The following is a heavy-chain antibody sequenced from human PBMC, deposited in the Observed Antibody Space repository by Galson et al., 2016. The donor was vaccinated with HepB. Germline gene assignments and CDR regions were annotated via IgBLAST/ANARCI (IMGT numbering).Heavy chain of an antibody. D-gene: IGHD3-3*01. V-gene: IGHV4-39*01. J-gene: IGHJ5*02. CDR1: GVSIISSGSY. Sequence: LSLTCTVSGVSIISSGSYWGWIRQPPGKGLEWIGSLYYSGRTYYNPSLRSRVTISVDTSKNHLSLRLSSVTAADTAVYYCARHVTYNDVWSGYGNRLDPWGQGTLVTVSS. CDR3: ARHVTYNDVWSGYGNRLDP. CDR2: LYYSGRT.